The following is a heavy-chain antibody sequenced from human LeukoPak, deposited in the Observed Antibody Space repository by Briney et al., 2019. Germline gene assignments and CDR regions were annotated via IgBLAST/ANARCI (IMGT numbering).Heavy chain of an antibody. CDR2: FDPEDGET. CDR3: ATLLRGAVAGAFDY. Sequence: GASVKVSCKVSGYTLTELSMHWVRQAPGKGLEWMGGFDPEDGETIYAQKFQGRVTMTEDTSTDTDYMELSSLRSEDTAVYYCATLLRGAVAGAFDYWGQGTLVTVSS. V-gene: IGHV1-24*01. J-gene: IGHJ4*02. CDR1: GYTLTELS. D-gene: IGHD6-19*01.